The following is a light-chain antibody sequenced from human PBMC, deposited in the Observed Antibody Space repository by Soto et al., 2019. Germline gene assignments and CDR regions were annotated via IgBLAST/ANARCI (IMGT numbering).Light chain of an antibody. V-gene: IGKV1-39*01. J-gene: IGKJ2*01. CDR3: QQTYRSPYT. Sequence: DIQMTQSPSPLSASVGDRVTISCRASQNIRKYLNWYQQQPGQAPTLLLYGGSSLHSGVPSRFTGAGDGTNFTLAITGLQPGDFATYYCQQTYRSPYTFGQGTKV. CDR1: QNIRKY. CDR2: GGS.